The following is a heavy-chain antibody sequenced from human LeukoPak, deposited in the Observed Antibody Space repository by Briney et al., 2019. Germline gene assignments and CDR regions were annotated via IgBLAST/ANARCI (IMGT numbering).Heavy chain of an antibody. CDR2: VKEDGSEK. J-gene: IGHJ4*02. Sequence: GGSLRLSCAGSGFTFSSHSMSWVRQAPGKGLEWVANVKEDGSEKNYVDSVKGRFTISRDNAISSLYLQMNSLRAEDTAVYFCARLLHYESSGYRPVDCWGQGTLVTVSS. V-gene: IGHV3-7*01. CDR3: ARLLHYESSGYRPVDC. CDR1: GFTFSSHS. D-gene: IGHD3-22*01.